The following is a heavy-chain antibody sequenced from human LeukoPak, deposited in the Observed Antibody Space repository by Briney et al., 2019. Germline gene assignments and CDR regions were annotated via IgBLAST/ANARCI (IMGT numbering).Heavy chain of an antibody. CDR1: GFSFSSTW. Sequence: QPGGSLRLSCTASGFSFSSTWMHWVRQAPGKGLVWVSRINSDGSSTIYADSVKGRFTISRDNAKNTLYLQMNSLSAEDTAVYYCARDRHYTADYWGQGTLVTVSS. J-gene: IGHJ4*02. D-gene: IGHD2-2*02. CDR3: ARDRHYTADY. V-gene: IGHV3-74*01. CDR2: INSDGSST.